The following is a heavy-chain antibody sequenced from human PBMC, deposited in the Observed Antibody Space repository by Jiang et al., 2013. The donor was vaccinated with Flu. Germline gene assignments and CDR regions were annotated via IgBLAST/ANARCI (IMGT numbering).Heavy chain of an antibody. Sequence: RLSCAASGFTFSSYSMNWVRQAPGKGLEWVSSISSSSSYIYYADSVKGRFTISRDNAKNSLYLQMNSLRAEDTAVYYCARVFRDYYYYGMDVWGKGTTVTVSS. J-gene: IGHJ6*04. CDR2: ISSSSSYI. CDR1: GFTFSSYS. CDR3: ARVFRDYYYYGMDV. V-gene: IGHV3-21*01.